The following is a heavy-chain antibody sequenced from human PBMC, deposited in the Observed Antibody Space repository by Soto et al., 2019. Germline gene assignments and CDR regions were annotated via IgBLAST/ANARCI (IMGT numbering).Heavy chain of an antibody. V-gene: IGHV1-18*01. Sequence: ASVKVSCKASDCTFTNYGFTWVRQAPGQGLEWMGWITPFNGYTSYAQNLQDRITITADISTSTVYMELRSLRSDDTAVYYCAKYYDILTGYYSFDPWGQGTVVTVSS. CDR1: DCTFTNYG. J-gene: IGHJ5*02. CDR2: ITPFNGYT. D-gene: IGHD3-9*01. CDR3: AKYYDILTGYYSFDP.